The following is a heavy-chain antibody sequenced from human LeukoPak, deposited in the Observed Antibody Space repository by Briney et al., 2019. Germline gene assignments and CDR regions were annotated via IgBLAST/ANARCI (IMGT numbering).Heavy chain of an antibody. V-gene: IGHV1-3*01. CDR2: INAGNGNT. D-gene: IGHD3-10*01. Sequence: ASVKVSCKASGYTFTSYAMHWVRQAPGQRLEWMGWINAGNGNTKYSQKFQGRVTITRDTSASTAYMELSSLRSEDTAVYYCARARTGDTYYYGPPSGYFDYWGQGTLVTVSS. CDR3: ARARTGDTYYYGPPSGYFDY. J-gene: IGHJ4*02. CDR1: GYTFTSYA.